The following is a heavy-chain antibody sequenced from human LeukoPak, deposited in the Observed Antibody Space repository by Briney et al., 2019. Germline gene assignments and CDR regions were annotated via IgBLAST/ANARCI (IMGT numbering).Heavy chain of an antibody. V-gene: IGHV1-18*01. Sequence: GASVKVSCKPSGFTHPNYGITWVRQAPGQGLEWMGWISTYNANTQYPQKFQGRVTLTTETATNTVYMDLRSLRSDDTAVYYCASPAKGAFFYYYINVWGKGTSVTVSS. CDR3: ASPAKGAFFYYYINV. J-gene: IGHJ6*03. D-gene: IGHD2-2*01. CDR1: GFTHPNYG. CDR2: ISTYNANT.